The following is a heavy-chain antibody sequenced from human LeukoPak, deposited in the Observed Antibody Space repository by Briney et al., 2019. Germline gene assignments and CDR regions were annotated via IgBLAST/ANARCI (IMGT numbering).Heavy chain of an antibody. J-gene: IGHJ5*02. CDR1: GYTFTDYY. CDR2: INPNSGGT. D-gene: IGHD3-16*01. Sequence: GASVKVSCKASGYTFTDYYMHWVRQAPGQGLEWMGWINPNSGGTNYAQKFQGRVTMTRDTSISTAYMELSRLRSDDTAVFYCARGNAYVDWFDPWGQGTLVTVSS. CDR3: ARGNAYVDWFDP. V-gene: IGHV1-2*02.